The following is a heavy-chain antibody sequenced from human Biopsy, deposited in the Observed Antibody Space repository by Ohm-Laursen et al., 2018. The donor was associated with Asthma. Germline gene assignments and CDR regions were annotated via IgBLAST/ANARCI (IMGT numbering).Heavy chain of an antibody. D-gene: IGHD6-19*01. J-gene: IGHJ5*02. CDR1: GASINNFY. CDR2: IHHSGTS. Sequence: SETLSLTCTVSGASINNFYWSWIRQPPGKGLEWIGYIHHSGTSYFNPSLKGGVTISVDTSKNQFSLKLSSVTAADTAVYYCARASVAASSNWFDPWGQGTLVTVSS. V-gene: IGHV4-4*09. CDR3: ARASVAASSNWFDP.